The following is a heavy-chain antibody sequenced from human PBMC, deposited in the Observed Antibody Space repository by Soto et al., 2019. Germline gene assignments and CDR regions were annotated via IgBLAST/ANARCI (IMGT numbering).Heavy chain of an antibody. V-gene: IGHV3-66*01. CDR3: ARDVKYSGYDFGY. CDR2: IQSGGST. CDR1: GFSVSTNY. D-gene: IGHD5-12*01. J-gene: IGHJ4*02. Sequence: GGSLRLSCAASGFSVSTNYMSWVRQAPGKGLEWLSLIQSGGSTYYADSVKGRFTISRDNSENTLFLQMNSLRVEDTAVYYCARDVKYSGYDFGYWGQGTLVTVSS.